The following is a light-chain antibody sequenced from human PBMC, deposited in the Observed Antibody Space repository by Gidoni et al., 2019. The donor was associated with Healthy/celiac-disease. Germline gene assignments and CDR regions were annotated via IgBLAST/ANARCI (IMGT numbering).Light chain of an antibody. Sequence: DIVMTQSPDSLAVSLGERATINCKSSQSVLYRSNNKNYLAWYQQKPGQPPKLLIYWASTRESGVPDRFSGSGSGTDFTLTISSLQAEDVAVYYCQKYYSTPPITFGQGTRLEIK. CDR3: QKYYSTPPIT. CDR2: WAS. V-gene: IGKV4-1*01. CDR1: QSVLYRSNNKNY. J-gene: IGKJ5*01.